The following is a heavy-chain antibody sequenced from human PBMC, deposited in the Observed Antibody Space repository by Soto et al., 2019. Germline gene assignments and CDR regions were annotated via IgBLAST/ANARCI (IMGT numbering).Heavy chain of an antibody. CDR2: IYYSGST. V-gene: IGHV4-30-4*01. CDR3: AREEAARGSNWFDP. D-gene: IGHD6-13*01. CDR1: GGSISSGDYY. Sequence: QVQVQESSPGLVKPSQTLSLTCTVSGGSISSGDYYWSWIRQPPGKSLEWIGYIYYSGSTYYNPSLKSRVTISVDTSKNQFSLKLSSVTAADTAVYYCAREEAARGSNWFDPWGQRTLVTVSS. J-gene: IGHJ5*02.